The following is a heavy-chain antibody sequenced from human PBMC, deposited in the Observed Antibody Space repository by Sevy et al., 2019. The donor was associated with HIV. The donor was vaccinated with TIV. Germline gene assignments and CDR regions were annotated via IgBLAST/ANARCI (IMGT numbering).Heavy chain of an antibody. CDR3: ARGDGPLHY. CDR1: GFTVSSNY. J-gene: IGHJ4*02. V-gene: IGHV3-53*01. Sequence: GGSLRLSCAASGFTVSSNYMSWVRQAPGNGLDWASVIYSGGSTYYADSLKGRFTISRDNSKNTLYLQMNSLRDEDTAVYYCARGDGPLHYWGQGTLVTVSS. CDR2: IYSGGST.